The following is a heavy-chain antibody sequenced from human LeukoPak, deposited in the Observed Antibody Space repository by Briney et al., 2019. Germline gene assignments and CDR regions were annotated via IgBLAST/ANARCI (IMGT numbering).Heavy chain of an antibody. CDR3: ARDWNYAVAECFQH. D-gene: IGHD1-7*01. Sequence: ASVKVSCKASGYTFTGYYIHWVRQAPGQGLECVGWINPNSGGTNYAQKLQGRVTMTTDTSTSTAYMELRSLRSDDTAVYYCARDWNYAVAECFQHWGQGTLVTVSS. V-gene: IGHV1-2*02. CDR2: INPNSGGT. CDR1: GYTFTGYY. J-gene: IGHJ1*01.